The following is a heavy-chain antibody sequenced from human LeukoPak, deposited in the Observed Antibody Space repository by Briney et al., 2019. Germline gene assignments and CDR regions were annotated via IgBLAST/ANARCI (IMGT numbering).Heavy chain of an antibody. CDR3: ARGAGYYDSSGPGGHY. D-gene: IGHD3-22*01. V-gene: IGHV1-8*02. Sequence: ASVKVSCKAAGYRFTSYGISWVRQATGQGLEWMGWMNPNSGNTGYAQKFQGRVTMTRNTSISTAYMELSSLRSEDTAVYYCARGAGYYDSSGPGGHYWGQGTLVTVSS. CDR2: MNPNSGNT. J-gene: IGHJ4*02. CDR1: GYRFTSYG.